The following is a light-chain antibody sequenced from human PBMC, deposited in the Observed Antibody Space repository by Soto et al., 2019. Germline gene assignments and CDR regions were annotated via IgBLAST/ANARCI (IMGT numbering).Light chain of an antibody. CDR3: QQRSNWQFT. J-gene: IGKJ3*01. CDR1: QSVSRY. CDR2: DAS. V-gene: IGKV3-11*01. Sequence: EIVLTQSPATLSLSPGERATLSCRASQSVSRYLAWYQQKPGQAPRLLIFDASNRATGIPARFSGSGSGTDFTLTISSLEPEDFAVYYCQQRSNWQFTFGPGTKVDI.